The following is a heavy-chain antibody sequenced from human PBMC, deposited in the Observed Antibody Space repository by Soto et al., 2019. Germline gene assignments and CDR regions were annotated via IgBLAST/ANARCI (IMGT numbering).Heavy chain of an antibody. J-gene: IGHJ6*03. CDR1: GFTFSSYW. V-gene: IGHV3-7*01. D-gene: IGHD3-16*01. CDR2: IKPDGSEK. Sequence: EVQLVESGGGLVQPGGSLRLSCAASGFTFSSYWMSWVRQAPGKGLEWVANIKPDGSEKYYVDSVKGRFTISRDNAKNSLYLQMNSLRAEDTAVYYCARDSAEGAYYYYYYYMDVWGKGTTVTVSS. CDR3: ARDSAEGAYYYYYYYMDV.